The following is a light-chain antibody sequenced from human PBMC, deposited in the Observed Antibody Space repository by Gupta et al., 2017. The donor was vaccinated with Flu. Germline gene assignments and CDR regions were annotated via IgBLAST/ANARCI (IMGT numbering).Light chain of an antibody. CDR3: QQSHSTPYT. CDR1: QTISNY. Sequence: GDRVTITCRAGQTISNYLTWYQQKPGKAPKLLIYGASTLQSGVPSRLSGSGSGTDFTRTISSLQPEDFVTYYCQQSHSTPYTFGQGTKLEIK. V-gene: IGKV1-39*01. CDR2: GAS. J-gene: IGKJ2*01.